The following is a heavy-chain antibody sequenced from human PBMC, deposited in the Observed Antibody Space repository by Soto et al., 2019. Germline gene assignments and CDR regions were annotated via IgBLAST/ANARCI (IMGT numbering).Heavy chain of an antibody. J-gene: IGHJ4*02. D-gene: IGHD3-9*01. CDR1: GGSISSYY. V-gene: IGHV4-59*08. Sequence: PSETLSLTCTVSGGSISSYYWSWIRQPPGKGLEWIGYIYYSGSTNYNPSLKSRVTISVDTSKNQFSLKLSSVTAADTAVYYCARHETYYDILTGYSWSYFDYWGQGTLVTVSS. CDR2: IYYSGST. CDR3: ARHETYYDILTGYSWSYFDY.